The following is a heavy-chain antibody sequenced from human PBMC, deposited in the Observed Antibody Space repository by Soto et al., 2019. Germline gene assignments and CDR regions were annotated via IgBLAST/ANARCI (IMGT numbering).Heavy chain of an antibody. J-gene: IGHJ4*02. V-gene: IGHV1-69*13. D-gene: IGHD5-12*01. Sequence: WASVKVSCKASGGTFSSYAISWVRQAPGQGLEWMGGIIPIFGTANYAQKFQGRVTITADESTSTAYMELSSLRSEDTAVYYCAIPPESRDGYNPYYFDYWGQGTLVTVSS. CDR2: IIPIFGTA. CDR3: AIPPESRDGYNPYYFDY. CDR1: GGTFSSYA.